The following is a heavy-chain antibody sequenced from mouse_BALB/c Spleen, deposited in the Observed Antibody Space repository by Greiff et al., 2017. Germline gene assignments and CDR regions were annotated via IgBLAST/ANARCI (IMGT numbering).Heavy chain of an antibody. CDR3: ARSLYGNWDY. D-gene: IGHD2-1*01. V-gene: IGHV1-80*01. CDR1: GYAFSSYW. J-gene: IGHJ2*01. CDR2: IYPGDGDT. Sequence: QVQLQQSGAELVRPGSSVKISCKASGYAFSSYWMNWVKQRPGQGLEWIGQIYPGDGDTNYNGKFKGKATLTADKSSSTAYMQLSSLTSEDSAVYFCARSLYGNWDYWGQGTTLTVSS.